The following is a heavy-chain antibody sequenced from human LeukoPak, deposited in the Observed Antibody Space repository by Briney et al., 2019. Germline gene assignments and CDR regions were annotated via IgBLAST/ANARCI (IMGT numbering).Heavy chain of an antibody. V-gene: IGHV4-59*01. CDR3: ARDEGFGSGWYHY. CDR2: IYYSGSS. CDR1: GGSISGYY. D-gene: IGHD6-19*01. J-gene: IGHJ4*02. Sequence: SETLSLTCTVSGGSISGYYWSWIRQPPGKGLEWIGFIYYSGSSNYNPSLKSRVTISVDTSKNQFSLKLSSVTAADTAVYYCARDEGFGSGWYHYWGQGTLVTVSS.